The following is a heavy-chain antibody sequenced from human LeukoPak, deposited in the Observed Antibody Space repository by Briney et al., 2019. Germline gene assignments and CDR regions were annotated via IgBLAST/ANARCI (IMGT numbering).Heavy chain of an antibody. CDR2: IIPIFGTA. CDR3: AATVIVVVPAAPDY. Sequence: SVKVSCKASGGTFSSYAISWVRQAPGQGLEWMGGIIPIFGTANYAQKFQGRVTITADESTSTAYMELSSLRSEDTAVYYCAATVIVVVPAAPDYWGQGTLVTVSS. V-gene: IGHV1-69*13. D-gene: IGHD2-2*01. J-gene: IGHJ4*02. CDR1: GGTFSSYA.